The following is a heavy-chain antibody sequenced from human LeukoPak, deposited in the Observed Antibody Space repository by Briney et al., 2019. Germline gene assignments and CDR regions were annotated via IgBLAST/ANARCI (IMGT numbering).Heavy chain of an antibody. CDR1: GYTFTGYY. V-gene: IGHV1-18*04. J-gene: IGHJ6*02. D-gene: IGHD6-19*01. Sequence: ASVKVSCKASGYTFTGYYMHWVRQAPGQGLEWMGWISAYNGNTNYAQKLQGRVTMTTDTSTSTAYMELRSLRSDDTAVYYCARDTSSGWYSGYYYYYGMDVWGQGTTVTVSS. CDR3: ARDTSSGWYSGYYYYYGMDV. CDR2: ISAYNGNT.